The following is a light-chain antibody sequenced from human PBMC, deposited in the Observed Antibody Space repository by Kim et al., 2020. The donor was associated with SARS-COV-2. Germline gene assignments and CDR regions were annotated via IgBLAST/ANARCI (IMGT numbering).Light chain of an antibody. CDR1: NIGTKS. V-gene: IGLV3-21*04. J-gene: IGLJ2*01. CDR3: QVWDSRNDRGV. CDR2: FDT. Sequence: APGKTARITCGGNNIGTKSVHWYRQKPGQAPALVIYFDTDRPSGIPERFSGSNSGDTATLTISGVEAGDEADYYCQVWDSRNDRGVFGGGTQLTVL.